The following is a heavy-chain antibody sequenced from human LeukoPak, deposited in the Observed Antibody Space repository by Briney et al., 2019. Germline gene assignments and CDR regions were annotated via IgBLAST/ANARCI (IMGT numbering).Heavy chain of an antibody. D-gene: IGHD1-7*01. CDR2: ISYDGSDE. V-gene: IGHV3-30*18. Sequence: GGSLRLSCAASGFTFSNYAMHWVRQAPGKGLEWVALISYDGSDEFYADSVKGRFTISRDNSKNTLFLQMNSLRTEDTAVYYCAKVRVVFNWNYAYYFDCWGQGTLVTVSS. J-gene: IGHJ4*02. CDR3: AKVRVVFNWNYAYYFDC. CDR1: GFTFSNYA.